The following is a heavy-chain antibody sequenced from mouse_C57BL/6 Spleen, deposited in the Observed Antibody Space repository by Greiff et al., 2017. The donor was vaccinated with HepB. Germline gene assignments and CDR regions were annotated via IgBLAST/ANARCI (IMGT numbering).Heavy chain of an antibody. CDR2: IDPSDSYT. J-gene: IGHJ2*01. Sequence: QVQLKQPGAELVRPGTSVKLSCKASGYTFTSYWMHWVKQRPGQGLEWIGVIDPSDSYTNYNQKFKGKATLTVDTSSSTAYMRLSSLTSEDSAVYYCARGGGTGDFDYWGQGTTLTVSS. V-gene: IGHV1-59*01. D-gene: IGHD1-1*02. CDR3: ARGGGTGDFDY. CDR1: GYTFTSYW.